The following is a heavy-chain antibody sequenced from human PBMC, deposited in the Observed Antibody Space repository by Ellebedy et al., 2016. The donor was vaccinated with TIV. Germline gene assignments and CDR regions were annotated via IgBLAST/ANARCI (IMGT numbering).Heavy chain of an antibody. D-gene: IGHD3-10*01. J-gene: IGHJ6*02. CDR2: VNPSGGST. V-gene: IGHV1-46*04. CDR1: GYIFTSYY. Sequence: AASAKVSCKASGYIFTSYYIHWVRQAPGQGLEWMGIVNPSGGSTSYAQRLQGRVTMTRDTATNTIYMELSSLRWEDTAVYYCAREGGSGSYYHNYGMDVWGQGTTVTVSS. CDR3: AREGGSGSYYHNYGMDV.